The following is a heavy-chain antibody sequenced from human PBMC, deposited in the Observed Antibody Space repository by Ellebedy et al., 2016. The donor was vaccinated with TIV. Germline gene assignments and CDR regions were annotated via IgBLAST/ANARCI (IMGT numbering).Heavy chain of an antibody. Sequence: SETLSLXXAVYGGSSSGYYWSWIRQPPGKGLEWIGEINHSESTNYNPSLKSRVTISVDTSKNQFSLKLSSVTAADTAVYYCAGESRRGYSNYVDYWGQGTLVTVSS. CDR3: AGESRRGYSNYVDY. D-gene: IGHD4-11*01. J-gene: IGHJ4*02. V-gene: IGHV4-34*01. CDR2: INHSEST. CDR1: GGSSSGYY.